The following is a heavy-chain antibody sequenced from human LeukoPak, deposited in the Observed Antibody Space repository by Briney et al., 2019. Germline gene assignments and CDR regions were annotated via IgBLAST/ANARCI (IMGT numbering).Heavy chain of an antibody. J-gene: IGHJ5*02. CDR3: ARHSSNWFDP. Sequence: ASVKVSCKASGYTFTGNDMHGVRQAPGQGLEWMGWIHPNNGKTNYAQKFRGRVTMTTDTSITTTYMELSGLTSDDTAMYYCARHSSNWFDPWGQGTLVTVSS. V-gene: IGHV1-2*02. CDR2: IHPNNGKT. CDR1: GYTFTGND.